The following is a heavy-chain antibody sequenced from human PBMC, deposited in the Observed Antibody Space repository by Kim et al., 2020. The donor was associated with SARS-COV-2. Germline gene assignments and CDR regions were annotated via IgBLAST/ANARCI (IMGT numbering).Heavy chain of an antibody. CDR3: ARDRGFGGVRFGMGV. V-gene: IGHV4-59*01. J-gene: IGHJ6*02. Sequence: PSLKSRVPISVDTSKNQFSLKLTSVTTADTAMYYCARDRGFGGVRFGMGVWGQGTPVTVTS. D-gene: IGHD3-16*01.